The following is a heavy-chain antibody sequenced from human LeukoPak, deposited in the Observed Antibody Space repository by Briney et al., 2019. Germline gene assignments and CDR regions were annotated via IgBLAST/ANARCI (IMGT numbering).Heavy chain of an antibody. D-gene: IGHD3-22*01. J-gene: IGHJ4*02. CDR2: ISGSGGST. CDR3: AKVAGSSSGYRY. V-gene: IGHV3-23*01. Sequence: GGSLRLSCAASGFTFSSYAMSWVRQAPGKGLEWVSAISGSGGSTYYADSVKGRFTISRDNSKNTLYLQMSSLRDEDTAVYYCAKVAGSSSGYRYWGQGTLVTVSS. CDR1: GFTFSSYA.